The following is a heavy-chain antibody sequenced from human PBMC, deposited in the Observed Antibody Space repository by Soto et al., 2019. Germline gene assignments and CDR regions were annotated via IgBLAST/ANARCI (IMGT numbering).Heavy chain of an antibody. V-gene: IGHV4-59*08. Sequence: SETLSLTCTVSGGSIISYYWSWIRQPPWKGLEWIGYIYYSGSTNYNPSLKSRVTISVDTSKNQFSLKLSSVTAADTAVYYCASLLYYGDYVRYWGQGTLVTVSS. D-gene: IGHD4-17*01. CDR1: GGSIISYY. CDR2: IYYSGST. J-gene: IGHJ4*02. CDR3: ASLLYYGDYVRY.